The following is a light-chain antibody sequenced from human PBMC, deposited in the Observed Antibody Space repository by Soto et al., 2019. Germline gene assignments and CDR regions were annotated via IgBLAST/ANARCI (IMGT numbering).Light chain of an antibody. CDR2: EIS. CDR3: SSYTSSGTWV. Sequence: QSVLTQPASVSGSPGQSITISCTGSSSDVGTYKFVSWYQQHPGKAPKLMIYEISNRPSGVSDRFSGSKSGNTASLTISGLQAEDEADYYCSSYTSSGTWVFGGGTKVTVL. V-gene: IGLV2-14*01. J-gene: IGLJ3*02. CDR1: SSDVGTYKF.